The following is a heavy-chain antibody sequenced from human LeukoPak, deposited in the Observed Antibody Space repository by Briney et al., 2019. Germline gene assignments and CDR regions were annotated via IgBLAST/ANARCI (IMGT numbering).Heavy chain of an antibody. CDR2: INPSGGST. CDR1: GYTFTSYY. V-gene: IGHV1-46*01. CDR3: ARGTPERYSGYDTYFDY. J-gene: IGHJ4*02. D-gene: IGHD5-12*01. Sequence: GASVKVSCKASGYTFTSYYMHWVRQAPGQGLEWMGIINPSGGSTSYAQKFQGRVTMTRDTSTSTVYMELSSLRSEDTAVYYCARGTPERYSGYDTYFDYWGQGTLVTVSS.